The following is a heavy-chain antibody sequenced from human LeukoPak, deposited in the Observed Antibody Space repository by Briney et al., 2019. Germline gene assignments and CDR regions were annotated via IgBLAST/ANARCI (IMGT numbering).Heavy chain of an antibody. V-gene: IGHV1-46*01. J-gene: IGHJ4*02. Sequence: ASVKVSCKASGYTFTSYYMHWVRQAPGQGLEWVGIINPSGGSTSYAQKFQGRVTMTRDMSTSTVYMELSSLRSEDTAVYYCARENHDSSGYYSDFDYWGQGTLVTVSS. CDR2: INPSGGST. D-gene: IGHD3-22*01. CDR1: GYTFTSYY. CDR3: ARENHDSSGYYSDFDY.